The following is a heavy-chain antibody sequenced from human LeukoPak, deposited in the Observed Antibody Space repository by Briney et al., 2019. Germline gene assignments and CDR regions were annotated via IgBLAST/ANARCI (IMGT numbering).Heavy chain of an antibody. D-gene: IGHD3-22*01. V-gene: IGHV1-18*01. CDR2: ISAYNGNT. Sequence: ASVKVSCKASGYTFTNYGMSWVRQAPGQGLEWMGWISAYNGNTNYAQKLRGRVTMTTDTSTSTAYMELRSLRSDDTAVYYCARVDPAYYYDSSGYYSDYWGQGTLVTVSS. CDR3: ARVDPAYYYDSSGYYSDY. CDR1: GYTFTNYG. J-gene: IGHJ4*02.